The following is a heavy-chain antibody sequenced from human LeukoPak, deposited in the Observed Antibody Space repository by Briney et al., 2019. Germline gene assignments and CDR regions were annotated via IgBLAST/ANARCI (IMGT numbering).Heavy chain of an antibody. CDR1: GGSISSSSYY. CDR2: IYYSGST. V-gene: IGHV4-39*01. CDR3: ARIVSDYYDSSGCYDY. D-gene: IGHD3-22*01. J-gene: IGHJ4*02. Sequence: PSETLSLTCTVSGGSISSSSYYWGWIRQPPGKGLEWIGSIYYSGSTYYNPSLKSRVTISVDTSKNQFSLKLSSVTAADTAVYYCARIVSDYYDSSGCYDYWGQGTLVTVSS.